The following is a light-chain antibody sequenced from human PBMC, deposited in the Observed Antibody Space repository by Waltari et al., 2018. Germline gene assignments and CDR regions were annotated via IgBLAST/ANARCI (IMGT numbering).Light chain of an antibody. CDR2: RDR. CDR1: NIGCRN. Sequence: SYELTQALSVSVAQGQTASITCGVHNIGCRNVHWYQLQPGQAPVLGIYRDRTRPSGIPERFSGSNSLNTATLTISRAQVGDEGDYFCQVWDSTNVLFGGGTKLTVL. J-gene: IGLJ2*01. V-gene: IGLV3-9*01. CDR3: QVWDSTNVL.